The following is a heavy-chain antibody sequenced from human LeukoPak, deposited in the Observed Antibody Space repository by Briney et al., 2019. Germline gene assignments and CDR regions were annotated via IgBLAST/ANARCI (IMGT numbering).Heavy chain of an antibody. J-gene: IGHJ6*03. V-gene: IGHV3-48*01. CDR3: ARGRYYMDV. CDR2: ISSSSSTI. Sequence: GGSLRLSXAASGLTFSSYSMNWVRQAPGKGLEWVSYISSSSSTIYYADSVKGRFTISRDNAKNSLYPQMNSLRAEDTAVYYCARGRYYMDVWGKGTTVTVSS. CDR1: GLTFSSYS.